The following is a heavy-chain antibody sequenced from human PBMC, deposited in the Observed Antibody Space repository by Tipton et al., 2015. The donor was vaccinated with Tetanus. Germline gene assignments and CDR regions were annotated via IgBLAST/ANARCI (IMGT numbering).Heavy chain of an antibody. CDR2: MSKDGGFK. J-gene: IGHJ6*02. V-gene: IGHV3-30*03. D-gene: IGHD3-22*01. CDR3: ARVVRDYYYGMDV. CDR1: GFTFSDYY. Sequence: SLRLSCAASGFTFSDYYMSWIRQAPGKGLEWVAVMSKDGGFKHYVDSAKGRFTTFRDNAKSSLYLQMSRLRAEDTAVYYCARVVRDYYYGMDVWGQGTTVTVSS.